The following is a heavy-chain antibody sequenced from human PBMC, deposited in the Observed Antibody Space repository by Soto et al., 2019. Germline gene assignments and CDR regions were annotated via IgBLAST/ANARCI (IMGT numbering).Heavy chain of an antibody. Sequence: QVQLQESGPGLVKPSETLSLTCAVSGGSIGTYYWNWIRQPPGKGLEWIGYVFYSGSRNYNPSLKSRVTISVDTSKNLFSLKLSSVTAADTAVYFCARSIAFTSGWDSWGQGAVVTVSS. CDR3: ARSIAFTSGWDS. V-gene: IGHV4-59*08. CDR1: GGSIGTYY. J-gene: IGHJ4*02. D-gene: IGHD2-2*01. CDR2: VFYSGSR.